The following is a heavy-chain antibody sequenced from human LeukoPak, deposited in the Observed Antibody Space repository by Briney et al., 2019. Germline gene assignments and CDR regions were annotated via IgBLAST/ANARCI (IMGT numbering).Heavy chain of an antibody. CDR3: AKLGADIVVVPAALYYFHY. V-gene: IGHV3-23*01. CDR1: GFTFDDYG. CDR2: ISSSGDHT. Sequence: GGSLRLSCAASGFTFDDYGMSWVRQAPGKGLEWVSVISSSGDHTFYADSVKGRFTVSRDNSKDTLFLQMNRLRVEDTAKYHCAKLGADIVVVPAALYYFHYWGQGTMVTVSS. J-gene: IGHJ4*02. D-gene: IGHD2-2*01.